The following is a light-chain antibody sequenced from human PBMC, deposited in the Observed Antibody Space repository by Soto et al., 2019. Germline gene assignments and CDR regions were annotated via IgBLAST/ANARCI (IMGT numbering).Light chain of an antibody. J-gene: IGKJ2*01. CDR2: GAS. Sequence: DIQMTQFPSSLSASVGDRVTITGRGGRKIINFLNWYQRKPGKAPNLLIYGASSLQSGDPSRFSGSGSGTDFTLTIANLQPEDFATYFCQQSYSTPYTFGQGTELEI. CDR3: QQSYSTPYT. V-gene: IGKV1-39*01. CDR1: RKIINF.